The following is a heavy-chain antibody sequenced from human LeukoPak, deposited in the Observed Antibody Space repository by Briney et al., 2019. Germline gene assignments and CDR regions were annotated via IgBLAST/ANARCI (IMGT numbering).Heavy chain of an antibody. V-gene: IGHV1-69*04. Sequence: SVKVSCRASGGTFSSYAISWVRQAPGQGLEWMGSIIPILGIANYAQKFQGRVTITADKSTSTAYVELSSLRSEDTAVYYCASLGYCSSTSCVDYWGQGTLVTVSS. CDR1: GGTFSSYA. D-gene: IGHD2-2*01. CDR3: ASLGYCSSTSCVDY. CDR2: IIPILGIA. J-gene: IGHJ4*02.